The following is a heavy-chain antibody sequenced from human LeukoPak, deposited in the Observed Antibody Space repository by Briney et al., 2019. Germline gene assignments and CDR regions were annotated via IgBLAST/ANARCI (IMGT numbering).Heavy chain of an antibody. CDR2: ISSSSSYI. CDR1: GFTFSSYS. J-gene: IGHJ4*02. Sequence: GGSLRLSCAASGFTFSSYSMNWVRQAPGKGLEWVSSISSSSSYIYYADSVKGRFTISRDNAKNSLYLQMNSLRAEDTAVYYCAREGDAAAGLDYWGQGTLVTVSS. D-gene: IGHD6-13*01. CDR3: AREGDAAAGLDY. V-gene: IGHV3-21*01.